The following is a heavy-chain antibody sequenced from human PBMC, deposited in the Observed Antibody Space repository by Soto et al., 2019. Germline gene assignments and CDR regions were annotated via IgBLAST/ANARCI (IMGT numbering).Heavy chain of an antibody. Sequence: GGSLRLSCAASGFTFSGFTFSSYAMTWVRQAPGKGLEWVPTISGTGVSTYYADSVKGRFTISRDNSKDTLYLRMNSLRAEDTAVYYCAKGGRPPREPFMDVWGQGTTVTVSS. CDR3: AKGGRPPREPFMDV. V-gene: IGHV3-23*01. CDR2: ISGTGVST. D-gene: IGHD1-1*01. J-gene: IGHJ6*02. CDR1: GFTFSGFTFSSYA.